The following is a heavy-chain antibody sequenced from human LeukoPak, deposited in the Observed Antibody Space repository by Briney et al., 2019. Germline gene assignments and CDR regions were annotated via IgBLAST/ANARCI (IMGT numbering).Heavy chain of an antibody. Sequence: SQTLSLTCAVSGGSISSGGYSWSWIRQPPGKGLEWIGYIYHSGSTYYNPSLKSRVTISVDRSKNQFSPKLSSVTAADTAVYYCARSEITFGGVIVSFDYRRQPTLVTVSS. CDR1: GGSISSGGYS. CDR2: IYHSGST. D-gene: IGHD3-16*02. CDR3: ARSEITFGGVIVSFDY. J-gene: IGHJ4*02. V-gene: IGHV4-30-2*01.